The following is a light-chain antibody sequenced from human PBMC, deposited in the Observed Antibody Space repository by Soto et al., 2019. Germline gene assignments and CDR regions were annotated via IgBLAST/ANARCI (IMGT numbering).Light chain of an antibody. J-gene: IGKJ1*01. CDR1: QSIHKF. CDR3: QQSYSAPKT. CDR2: AAS. Sequence: DIQMTQSPSSLSASVEDRVTITCRASQSIHKFLNWYQQKPGNAPKLLIYAASTLHSGVPSRFSGSGSGTDSTLTIDSLQPEDFATYYCQQSYSAPKTFGQGTQVEVK. V-gene: IGKV1-39*01.